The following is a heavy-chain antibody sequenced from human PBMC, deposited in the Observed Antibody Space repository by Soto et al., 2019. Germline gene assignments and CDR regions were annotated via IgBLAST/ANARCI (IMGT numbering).Heavy chain of an antibody. D-gene: IGHD1-26*01. Sequence: SETLSLTCTVSGGSISSGGYYWSWIRQHPGKGLEWIGYIYYSGSTYYNPSLKSRVTISVDTSKNQFSLKLSSVTAADTAVYYCARGGWLGLSGYFDYWGQGTLVTVSS. J-gene: IGHJ4*02. CDR3: ARGGWLGLSGYFDY. CDR1: GGSISSGGYY. V-gene: IGHV4-31*03. CDR2: IYYSGST.